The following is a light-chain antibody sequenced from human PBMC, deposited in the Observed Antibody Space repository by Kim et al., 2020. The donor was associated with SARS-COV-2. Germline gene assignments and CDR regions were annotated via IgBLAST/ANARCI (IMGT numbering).Light chain of an antibody. V-gene: IGLV3-21*04. CDR3: QVWDSSSDHRVV. J-gene: IGLJ2*01. Sequence: APGTPATIRAGGNRIGSKSVHWYQQKPGQAPVLVIYDSDRPSGIPERFSGSNSGNTATLTISRVEAGDEADYYCQVWDSSSDHRVVFGGGTQLTVL. CDR1: RIGSKS. CDR2: DS.